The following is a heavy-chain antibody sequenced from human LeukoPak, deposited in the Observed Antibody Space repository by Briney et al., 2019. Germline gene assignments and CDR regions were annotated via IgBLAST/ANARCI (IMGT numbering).Heavy chain of an antibody. CDR1: GGSISSSDYF. V-gene: IGHV4-61*02. CDR2: INSRGST. D-gene: IGHD6-25*01. CDR3: ARYRLGWFDP. Sequence: TLSLTCTASGGSISSSDYFWSWIRQPAGKGLEWIGRINSRGSTNYNPSLKSRVTLSVDTSKNQFSLKLTSVTVADAAVYYCARYRLGWFDPWGQGTLVTVSS. J-gene: IGHJ5*02.